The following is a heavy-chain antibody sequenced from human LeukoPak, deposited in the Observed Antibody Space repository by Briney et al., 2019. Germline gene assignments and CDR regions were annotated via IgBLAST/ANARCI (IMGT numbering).Heavy chain of an antibody. CDR2: IRYDGSNK. CDR3: ARGGKRAVAGTRSPQYFQH. D-gene: IGHD6-19*01. Sequence: TGGSLRLSCAASGLTFSSYGMHWVRQAPGKGLEGVAYIRYDGSNKYYADSVKGRFTISRDNSKNTLYVQMNSLRTEDTAVYYCARGGKRAVAGTRSPQYFQHWGQGTLVTVSS. CDR1: GLTFSSYG. V-gene: IGHV3-30*02. J-gene: IGHJ1*01.